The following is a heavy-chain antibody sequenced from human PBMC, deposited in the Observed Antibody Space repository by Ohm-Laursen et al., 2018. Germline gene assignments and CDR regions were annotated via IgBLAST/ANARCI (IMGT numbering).Heavy chain of an antibody. V-gene: IGHV3-66*01. CDR2: IFRGGTT. D-gene: IGHD6-19*01. CDR1: GFTVSNNY. Sequence: GSLRLSCAASGFTVSNNYMTWVRQTPGKGLEWVSVIFRGGTTYCADSVKGRFTISRDNSKNTLYLQLSSLRAEDTAVYFCAASGPGYYYYAMDVWGQGTTVIVSS. J-gene: IGHJ6*02. CDR3: AASGPGYYYYAMDV.